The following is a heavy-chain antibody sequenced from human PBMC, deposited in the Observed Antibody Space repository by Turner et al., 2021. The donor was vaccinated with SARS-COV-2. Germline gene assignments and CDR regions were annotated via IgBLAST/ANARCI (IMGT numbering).Heavy chain of an antibody. CDR2: IYYSAIT. CDR3: ARLMDTAMDYYVMYV. J-gene: IGHJ6*02. CDR1: GGSISSSTYY. D-gene: IGHD5-18*01. Sequence: QLQLPASGPGMVAPSVTLSLPCTVSGGSISSSTYYWGWIRQPPGKGLEWIGSIYYSAITYDNPSLKSRVTIYVDTSKNQFSLKLSSVTAADTAVYYCARLMDTAMDYYVMYVWGQGTTVTVSS. V-gene: IGHV4-39*01.